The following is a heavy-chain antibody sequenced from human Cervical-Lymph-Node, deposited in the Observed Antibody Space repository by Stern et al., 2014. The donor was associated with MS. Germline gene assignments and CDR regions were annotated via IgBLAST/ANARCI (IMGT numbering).Heavy chain of an antibody. CDR3: ARGQYSKYYFDF. J-gene: IGHJ4*02. Sequence: EMQLVESGGGLIQPGGSLRLSCAASGFTVSTNYMTWVRQAPGKGLEWVSVIYLGGSTYYADSVKGRFTISRDNSRNTLYLQMNSLRAEDTAIYYCARGQYSKYYFDFWGQGTLVTVSS. CDR1: GFTVSTNY. CDR2: IYLGGST. D-gene: IGHD5-18*01. V-gene: IGHV3-53*01.